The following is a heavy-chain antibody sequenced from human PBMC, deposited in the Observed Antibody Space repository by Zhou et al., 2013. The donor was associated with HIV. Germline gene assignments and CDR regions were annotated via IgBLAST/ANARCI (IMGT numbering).Heavy chain of an antibody. CDR1: GYTFTDYY. CDR2: INPNSGDT. J-gene: IGHJ2*01. Sequence: QVQLVQSGAEMKNPGASVKVSCKASGYTFTDYYIHWVRQAPGQGLEWMGWINPNSGDTNYAYKFQGRVTMTRDTSISTAYMDLSGLTSDDTAVYYCARDLTGDYYYFDLWGRGTLVTVSS. D-gene: IGHD4-17*01. CDR3: ARDLTGDYYYFDL. V-gene: IGHV1-2*07.